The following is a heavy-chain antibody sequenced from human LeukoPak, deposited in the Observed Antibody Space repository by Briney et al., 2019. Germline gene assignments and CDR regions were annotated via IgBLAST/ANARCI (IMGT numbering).Heavy chain of an antibody. CDR2: FDPEDGET. CDR1: GYTLSELS. D-gene: IGHD3-16*01. V-gene: IGHV1-24*01. Sequence: GASAKVFCKVSGYTLSELSMHWLRQPIGKGREWMGGFDPEDGETSYAQKFQGRVTMTEDTSTDTAYMELSRLRSEDTAVYFCATGGGVAGAPFDYWGQGTLVTVSS. CDR3: ATGGGVAGAPFDY. J-gene: IGHJ4*02.